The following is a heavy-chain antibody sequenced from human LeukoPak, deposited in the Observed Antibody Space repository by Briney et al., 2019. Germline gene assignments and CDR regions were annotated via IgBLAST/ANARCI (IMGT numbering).Heavy chain of an antibody. CDR2: FGTRHTHI. CDR1: GLNFNTYD. V-gene: IGHV3-23*01. J-gene: IGHJ4*02. Sequence: GGSLRLSCVGSGLNFNTYDLTWVRQAPGEGLEWVALFGTRHTHIFYADSVEGRFAISRDNSKNTVYLQMNSLRAEDTAVYYCARGGHCSSTSCYDYWGQGTLVTVSS. D-gene: IGHD2-2*01. CDR3: ARGGHCSSTSCYDY.